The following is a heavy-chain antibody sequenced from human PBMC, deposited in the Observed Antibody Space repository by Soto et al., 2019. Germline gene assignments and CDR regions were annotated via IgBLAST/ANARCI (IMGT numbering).Heavy chain of an antibody. J-gene: IGHJ6*02. V-gene: IGHV3-48*03. Sequence: GGPKRHPYPTFWCTFVNYERHWVSQAKGKGVEWVSYISSSGSTIYYADSVKGRFTISRDNAKNSLYLQMDSLRAEDTAVYYCARDQEAGSFFPYYYGMDVWVQGTTVTV. D-gene: IGHD6-13*01. CDR2: ISSSGSTI. CDR1: WCTFVNYE. CDR3: ARDQEAGSFFPYYYGMDV.